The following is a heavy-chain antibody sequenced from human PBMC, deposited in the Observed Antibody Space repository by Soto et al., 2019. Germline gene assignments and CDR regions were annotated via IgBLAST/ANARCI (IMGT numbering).Heavy chain of an antibody. CDR3: ARDTVRGYYYYGMDV. CDR1: GFTFSSYS. CDR2: ISSSSSYI. Sequence: EVQLVESGGGLVKPGGSLRLSCAASGFTFSSYSMNWVRQAPGKGLEWVSSISSSSSYIYYADSVKGRFTISRDNAKNSLYLQMNSLRAEDTAVYYCARDTVRGYYYYGMDVWGQGTTVTVCS. V-gene: IGHV3-21*01. D-gene: IGHD4-17*01. J-gene: IGHJ6*02.